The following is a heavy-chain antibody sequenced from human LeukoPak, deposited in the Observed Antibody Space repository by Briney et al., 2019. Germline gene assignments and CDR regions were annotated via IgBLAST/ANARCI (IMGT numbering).Heavy chain of an antibody. CDR2: IYTSGST. V-gene: IGHV4-61*02. CDR3: ARSGSVPNWSDP. D-gene: IGHD3-10*01. CDR1: SGSISSGSYY. J-gene: IGHJ5*02. Sequence: PSETLSLTCTVSSGSISSGSYYWSWIRQPAGKGLEWIGRIYTSGSTHYNPSLKSRVTISVDTSKNQFSLKLSSVTAADTAVYYCARSGSVPNWSDPWGQGTLVTVSS.